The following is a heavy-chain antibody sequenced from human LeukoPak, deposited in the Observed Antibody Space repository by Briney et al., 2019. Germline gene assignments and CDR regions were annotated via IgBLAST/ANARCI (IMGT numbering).Heavy chain of an antibody. V-gene: IGHV1-8*01. J-gene: IGHJ2*01. CDR2: MNPNSGNT. CDR1: GYTFTSYD. CDR3: ARSGRDGYNYMDWYFDL. Sequence: ASVKVSCKASGYTFTSYDINWVRQATGQGLEWMGWMNPNSGNTGYAQKFQGRVTMTRNTSISTAYMELSSLRSEDTAVYYCARSGRDGYNYMDWYFDLWGRGTLVTVSS. D-gene: IGHD5-24*01.